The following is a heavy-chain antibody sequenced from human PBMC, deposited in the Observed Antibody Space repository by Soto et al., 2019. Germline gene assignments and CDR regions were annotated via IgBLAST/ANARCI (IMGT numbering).Heavy chain of an antibody. V-gene: IGHV1-8*01. Sequence: QVQLVQSGAEVKKPWASVKVSCKASGATFTSYDINWVRQATGQGLEGMGWMNPNSGNTGYAQKFQGRGTMTRNTSISTAYRELSSLRSEDTSVYYCARGLDDWYFDLWGRGTLVTVSS. CDR2: MNPNSGNT. CDR1: GATFTSYD. J-gene: IGHJ2*01. CDR3: ARGLDDWYFDL.